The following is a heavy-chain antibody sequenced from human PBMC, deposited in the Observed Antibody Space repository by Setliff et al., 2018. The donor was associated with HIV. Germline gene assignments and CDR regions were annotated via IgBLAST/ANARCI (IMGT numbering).Heavy chain of an antibody. CDR2: ILSTGERT. D-gene: IGHD3-22*01. V-gene: IGHV3-23*01. CDR3: AKELAASGLGYFDS. CDR1: GFTFINYA. Sequence: PGGSLRLSCAASGFTFINYAMSWVRQAPGEGLEWVSAILSTGERTFYADSVKGRFTISRDNSKNTVYLQMNSLRAEDTAEYYCAKELAASGLGYFDSWGRGILVTVSS. J-gene: IGHJ4*02.